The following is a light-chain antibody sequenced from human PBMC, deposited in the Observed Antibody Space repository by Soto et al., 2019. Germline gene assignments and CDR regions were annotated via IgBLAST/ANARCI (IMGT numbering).Light chain of an antibody. V-gene: IGKV1-6*01. Sequence: IQMTQSPSSLSASLGDRVTITCRASQSISTYLNWYQQKPGEAPRLLVYAASTLQSGVPSRFSGSGSGTDFTLTISSLQLEDFGTYYCLQDYNYPLTFGGGTKVDIK. CDR1: QSISTY. CDR2: AAS. J-gene: IGKJ4*01. CDR3: LQDYNYPLT.